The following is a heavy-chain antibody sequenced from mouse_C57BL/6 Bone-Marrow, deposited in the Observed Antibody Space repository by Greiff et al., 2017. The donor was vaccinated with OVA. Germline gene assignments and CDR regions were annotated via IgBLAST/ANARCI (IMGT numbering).Heavy chain of an antibody. V-gene: IGHV5-12*01. CDR2: ISNGGGST. CDR1: GFTFSDFY. Sequence: EVQGVESGGGLVQPGGSLKLFCAASGFTFSDFYMYWIRQTPEKRLEWVAYISNGGGSTYYPDTVKGRFTISRDNAKNTLYLQMSRLKSEDTAMYYCARLDAMDYWGQGTSVTVSS. J-gene: IGHJ4*01. CDR3: ARLDAMDY.